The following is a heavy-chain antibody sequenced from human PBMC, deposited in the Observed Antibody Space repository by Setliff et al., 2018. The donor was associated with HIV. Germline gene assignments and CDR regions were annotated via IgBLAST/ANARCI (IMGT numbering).Heavy chain of an antibody. CDR1: GFTFSDYY. CDR2: ISGSGGST. J-gene: IGHJ6*02. V-gene: IGHV3-23*01. Sequence: PGGSLRLSCAASGFTFSDYYMSWIRQAPGKGLEWVSAISGSGGSTYYADSVKGRFTISRDNSKNTLYLQMNSLRAEDTAVYYCATTWGGYSSSWYLLSSDYYYGMDVWGQGTTVTVSS. CDR3: ATTWGGYSSSWYLLSSDYYYGMDV. D-gene: IGHD6-13*01.